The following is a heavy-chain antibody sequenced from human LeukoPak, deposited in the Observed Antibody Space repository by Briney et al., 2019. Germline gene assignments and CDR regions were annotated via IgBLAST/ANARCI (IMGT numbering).Heavy chain of an antibody. CDR1: GFNFTSYW. Sequence: GASLQISCQGSGFNFTSYWIGWGRQVPGKGLEMMGIIYPGDADTRYSPSFQGQVTISADKSISTAYLQWSSLKASDTAMYYCARSADYSNVYYFDYWGQGTLVTVSS. V-gene: IGHV5-51*01. J-gene: IGHJ4*02. D-gene: IGHD4-11*01. CDR2: IYPGDADT. CDR3: ARSADYSNVYYFDY.